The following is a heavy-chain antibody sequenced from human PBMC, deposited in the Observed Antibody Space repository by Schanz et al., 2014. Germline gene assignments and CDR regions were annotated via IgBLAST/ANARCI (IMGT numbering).Heavy chain of an antibody. CDR3: ARDAADFYDILTEEDY. CDR1: GYTFTTYA. Sequence: QVQLVQSGAEVKKPGASVRVSCKASGYTFTTYAMSWVRQAPGQGLEWVGWISAYNGNTKYPQKLQGRVTMTIDTSTSTAYMELRSLRSDDTAVYYCARDAADFYDILTEEDYWGQGTLVTVSS. D-gene: IGHD3-9*01. V-gene: IGHV1-18*01. J-gene: IGHJ4*02. CDR2: ISAYNGNT.